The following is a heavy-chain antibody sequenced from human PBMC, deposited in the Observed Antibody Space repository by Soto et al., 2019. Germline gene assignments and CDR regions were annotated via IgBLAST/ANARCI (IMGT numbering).Heavy chain of an antibody. V-gene: IGHV4-31*03. J-gene: IGHJ5*02. Sequence: SETLSLTCTVSGGSIRSGAYYWVWIRHHPGKGLEWIGYISHRGTAYYTPSLKSRVSLSVDPSKSQFSLNVTSLTAADTAVYYCARVSATGTRWFDPWGPGTLVTVSS. CDR1: GGSIRSGAYY. CDR3: ARVSATGTRWFDP. CDR2: ISHRGTA. D-gene: IGHD6-13*01.